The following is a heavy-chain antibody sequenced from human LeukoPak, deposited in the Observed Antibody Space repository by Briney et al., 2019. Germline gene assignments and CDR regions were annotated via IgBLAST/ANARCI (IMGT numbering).Heavy chain of an antibody. CDR3: AREDYGDYGAFDI. D-gene: IGHD4-17*01. CDR2: INAGNGNT. Sequence: ASVKVSCKASGYTFTSYAMHWVRQAPGQRLESMGWINAGNGNTKYSQKFQGRVTITRDTSASTAYMELSSLRSEDTAVYYCAREDYGDYGAFDIWGQGTIVTVSS. V-gene: IGHV1-3*01. J-gene: IGHJ3*02. CDR1: GYTFTSYA.